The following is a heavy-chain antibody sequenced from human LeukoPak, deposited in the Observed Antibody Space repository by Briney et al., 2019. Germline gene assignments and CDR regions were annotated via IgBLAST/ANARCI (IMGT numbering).Heavy chain of an antibody. Sequence: PGGSLNLSCAASGFTVSSNSMSWVRQAPGKGLEWVSVIYSGGSTFYADSVKGRFTISRDNSKNTLYLQMNSLRAEDTAVYYCVLGFGDYWGQGTLVTVSS. J-gene: IGHJ4*02. V-gene: IGHV3-53*01. CDR2: IYSGGST. CDR3: VLGFGDY. D-gene: IGHD3-10*01. CDR1: GFTVSSNS.